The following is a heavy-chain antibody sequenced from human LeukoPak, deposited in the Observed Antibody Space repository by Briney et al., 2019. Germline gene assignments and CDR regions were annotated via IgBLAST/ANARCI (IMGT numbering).Heavy chain of an antibody. CDR2: IYYSGST. D-gene: IGHD3-16*02. CDR1: GGSISSGDYY. V-gene: IGHV4-30-4*01. Sequence: PSETLSLTCTVSGGSISSGDYYWSWIRQPPGKGLEWIGYIYYSGSTYYNPSLKSRVTISVDTSKNQFSLKLSSVTAADTAVYYCARGVSERLRLGELSPNWFDPWGQGTLVTVSS. J-gene: IGHJ5*02. CDR3: ARGVSERLRLGELSPNWFDP.